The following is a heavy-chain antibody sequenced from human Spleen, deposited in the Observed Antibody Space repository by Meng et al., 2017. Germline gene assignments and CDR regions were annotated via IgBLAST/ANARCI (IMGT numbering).Heavy chain of an antibody. CDR1: GGSIRSYY. CDR2: IYYSGST. V-gene: IGHV4-59*01. CDR3: ARDRSYSSSWYDY. D-gene: IGHD6-13*01. Sequence: SETLSLTCSVSGGSIRSYYWSWIRQPPGKGLEWIGDIYYSGSTNYNPSLKSRVTISVDTSKNQFSLKLSSVTAADTAVYYCARDRSYSSSWYDYWDQGTLVTVSS. J-gene: IGHJ4*02.